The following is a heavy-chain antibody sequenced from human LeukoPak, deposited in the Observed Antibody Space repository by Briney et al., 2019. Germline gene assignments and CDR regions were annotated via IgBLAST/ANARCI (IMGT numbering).Heavy chain of an antibody. CDR2: ISSGGST. Sequence: ASETLSLTCTVSGGSISSSGYYWGWIRQPPGKGLEWIGSISSGGSTHYIPSLKSRVTISVDTSKNQFSLKLSSVTAADTAEYYCARRSYDGSGYYYVDYWGQGTLVTVSS. CDR3: ARRSYDGSGYYYVDY. J-gene: IGHJ4*02. D-gene: IGHD3-22*01. V-gene: IGHV4-39*01. CDR1: GGSISSSGYY.